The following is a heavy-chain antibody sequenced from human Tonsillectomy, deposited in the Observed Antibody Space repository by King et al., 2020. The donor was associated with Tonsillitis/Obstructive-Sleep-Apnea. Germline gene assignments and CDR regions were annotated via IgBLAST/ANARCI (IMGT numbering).Heavy chain of an antibody. V-gene: IGHV3-53*01. CDR3: ARDLSYGGNWNDAFDI. CDR2: IYSGGST. D-gene: IGHD4-23*01. CDR1: GFTVSSNY. Sequence: VQLVESGGGLIQPGGSLRLSCAASGFTVSSNYMSWVRQAPGKGLEWVSVIYSGGSTYYADSVKGRFTISRDNSKNTLYLQMNNLRAEDTAVYYCARDLSYGGNWNDAFDIWGQGTMVTVSS. J-gene: IGHJ3*02.